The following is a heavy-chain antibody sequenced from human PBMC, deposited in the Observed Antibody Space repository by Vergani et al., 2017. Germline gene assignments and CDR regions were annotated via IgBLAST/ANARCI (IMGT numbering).Heavy chain of an antibody. Sequence: QVQLVQSGAEVKKPGSSVKVSCKASGATFRSNTISWVRQAPGQGLEWMGWINPNSGGTNYAQKFQGRVTMTRDTSISTAYMELSRLRSDDTAVYYCARGMVATSHYWGQGTLVTVSS. CDR2: INPNSGGT. V-gene: IGHV1-2*02. J-gene: IGHJ4*02. D-gene: IGHD5-12*01. CDR1: GATFRSNT. CDR3: ARGMVATSHY.